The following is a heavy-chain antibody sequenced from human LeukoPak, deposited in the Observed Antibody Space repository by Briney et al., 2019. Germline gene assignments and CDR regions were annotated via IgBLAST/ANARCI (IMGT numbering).Heavy chain of an antibody. CDR1: XGXFSXYY. CDR3: ARGTCGGDCSNLPRLTRHFDY. V-gene: IGHV4-34*01. J-gene: IGHJ4*02. D-gene: IGHD2-21*02. CDR2: INHSGST. Sequence: PSEXXXLTCXXXXGXFSXYYXXWXRQPPGKGLEWIGEINHSGSTNYNPSLKSRVTISVDTSKNQFSLKLSSVTAADTAVYYCARGTCGGDCSNLPRLTRHFDYWGQGTLVTVSS.